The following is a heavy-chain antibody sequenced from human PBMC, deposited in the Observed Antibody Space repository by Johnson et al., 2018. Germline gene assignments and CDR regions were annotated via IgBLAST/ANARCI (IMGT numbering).Heavy chain of an antibody. CDR1: GFTFSSYG. CDR3: AKDRRSSGWYGVMDV. V-gene: IGHV3-9*01. D-gene: IGHD6-19*01. J-gene: IGHJ6*02. CDR2: ISWNSGSK. Sequence: VQLVESGGGVVQPGRSLRLSCAASGFTFSSYGMQWVRHAPGKGLEWVSGISWNSGSKGYADSVKGRFTISRDNAKNSLYLQMNSRIIEDTALYYCAKDRRSSGWYGVMDVWGQGTTVTVSS.